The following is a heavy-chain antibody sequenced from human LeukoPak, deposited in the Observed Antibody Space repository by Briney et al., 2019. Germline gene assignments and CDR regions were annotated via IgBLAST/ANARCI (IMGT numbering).Heavy chain of an antibody. V-gene: IGHV1-8*01. CDR3: ARLASSSWPLYYYGMDV. Sequence: ASVTVSCKASGYTFTSYDINWVRQATGQGLEWMGWMNPNNGNTGYAQKFQGRVTMTRSTSISTAYMELSSLRSEDTAVYYCARLASSSWPLYYYGMDVWGQGTTVTVSS. J-gene: IGHJ6*02. CDR2: MNPNNGNT. D-gene: IGHD6-13*01. CDR1: GYTFTSYD.